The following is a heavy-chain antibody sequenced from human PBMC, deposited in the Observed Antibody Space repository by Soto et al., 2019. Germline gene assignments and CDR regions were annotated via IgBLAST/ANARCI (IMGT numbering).Heavy chain of an antibody. V-gene: IGHV3-72*01. D-gene: IGHD5-18*01. Sequence: EVQLVESGGGLVQPGGSLRLSCAVSGFTLSDHYIDWVRQAPGKGLEWVGRSRNKANGYTTDYAASVKGRFAISRDDSKNSLYLHITSLKTLDMALYYSLRVVAGYSFGQHFEYWGQGSMVTVSP. J-gene: IGHJ4*02. CDR1: GFTLSDHY. CDR2: SRNKANGYTT. CDR3: LRVVAGYSFGQHFEY.